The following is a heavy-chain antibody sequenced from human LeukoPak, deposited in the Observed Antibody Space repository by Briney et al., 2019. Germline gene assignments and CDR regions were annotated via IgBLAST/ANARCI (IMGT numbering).Heavy chain of an antibody. D-gene: IGHD5-18*01. CDR1: GGTFSSYA. J-gene: IGHJ4*02. CDR2: IIPIFGTA. Sequence: ASVKVSCRASGGTFSSYAISWVRQAPGQGLEWMGRIIPIFGTANYAQKFQGRVTITTDESTSTAYMELSSLSSEDTAVYYCARDREQLNSFDYWGQGTLVTVSS. V-gene: IGHV1-69*05. CDR3: ARDREQLNSFDY.